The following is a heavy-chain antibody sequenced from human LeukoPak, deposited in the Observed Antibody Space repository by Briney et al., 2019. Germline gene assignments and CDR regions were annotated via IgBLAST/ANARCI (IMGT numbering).Heavy chain of an antibody. CDR2: ISRSTGST. V-gene: IGHV3-23*01. CDR3: ASASRENWGSIDY. Sequence: SGGSLRLSCAASGFTFSSFGMSWVRQSPGKGLEWVSSISRSTGSTHYADSVRGRFTISRDKSQNTVYLQMDSLRAEDAALYYCASASRENWGSIDYWGQGTLVTVTS. J-gene: IGHJ4*02. D-gene: IGHD7-27*01. CDR1: GFTFSSFG.